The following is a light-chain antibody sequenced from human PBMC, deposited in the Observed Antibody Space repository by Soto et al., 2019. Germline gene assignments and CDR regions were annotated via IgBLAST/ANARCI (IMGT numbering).Light chain of an antibody. V-gene: IGLV2-14*01. Sequence: QSVLTQPASVSGSTGQSITISCTGTSSDVGGHNYVSWYQQHPGKAPKLMIYDVSNRPSGVSNRFSGSKSGNTASLTISGLQAEDESDYYCSSYTTSSLGVLFGGGTKLTV. CDR1: SSDVGGHNY. CDR2: DVS. CDR3: SSYTTSSLGVL. J-gene: IGLJ2*01.